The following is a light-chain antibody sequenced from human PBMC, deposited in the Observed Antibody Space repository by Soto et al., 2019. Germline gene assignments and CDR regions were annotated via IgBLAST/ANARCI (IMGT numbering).Light chain of an antibody. J-gene: IGLJ1*01. V-gene: IGLV2-14*03. CDR2: DVS. Sequence: QSVLTQPASVSGSPGQSITISCTGTSSDVGGYNYVSWYQQHPGKVPKLMIYDVSNRPSGVSNRFSGSKSGNTASLTISGLQAEDEADYYCSSYTSGTTRYVFGTGTKVNVL. CDR3: SSYTSGTTRYV. CDR1: SSDVGGYNY.